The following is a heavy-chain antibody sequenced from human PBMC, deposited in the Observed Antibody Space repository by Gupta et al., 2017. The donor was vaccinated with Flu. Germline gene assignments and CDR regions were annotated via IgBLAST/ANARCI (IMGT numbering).Heavy chain of an antibody. D-gene: IGHD3-22*01. J-gene: IGHJ4*02. Sequence: QVQLVQSGAEVKKPGSSVKVSCKASGGTFSGYSMSWVRQAPGQGLEWMGRIIPIIGITKSAQKFQGRVTITVDQSTRTVYMELSSLRSEDTAVYYCARDRGVGYYDSSGYLRYWGQGTPVTVSS. CDR3: ARDRGVGYYDSSGYLRY. CDR2: IIPIIGIT. CDR1: GGTFSGYS. V-gene: IGHV1-69*08.